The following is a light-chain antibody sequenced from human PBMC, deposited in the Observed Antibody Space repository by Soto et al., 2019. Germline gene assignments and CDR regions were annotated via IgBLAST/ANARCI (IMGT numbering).Light chain of an antibody. V-gene: IGKV3-20*01. CDR2: GAS. CDR3: QQYGSSPRT. J-gene: IGKJ1*01. Sequence: EIELTQSPATLSLSPGDIATLSCRASQSVSSSYLAWFQQKPGQAPSLLIYGASSRATGIPDRFSGSGSGTDFTLTISRLEPEDFAGYYCQQYGSSPRTFSQGTKVE. CDR1: QSVSSSY.